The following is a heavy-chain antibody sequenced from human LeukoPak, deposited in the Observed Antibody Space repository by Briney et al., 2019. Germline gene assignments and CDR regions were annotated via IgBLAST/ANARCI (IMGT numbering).Heavy chain of an antibody. V-gene: IGHV1-46*01. CDR1: GYTFPSYS. CDR3: ATDLNLGSARGFFDY. J-gene: IGHJ4*02. CDR2: INPSGGST. Sequence: ASMKVSFKASGYTFPSYSMHWVRQAPGQGFEWMGIINPSGGSTNYAHKFQGRVAMTTDTSTSTVYMKLSSLTSEDTAVYYCATDLNLGSARGFFDYWGQGTLVTVTS. D-gene: IGHD3-16*01.